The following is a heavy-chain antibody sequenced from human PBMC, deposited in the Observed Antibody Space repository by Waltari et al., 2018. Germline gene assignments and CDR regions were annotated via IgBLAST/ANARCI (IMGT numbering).Heavy chain of an antibody. J-gene: IGHJ4*02. CDR3: TKSIVVVVAALDY. D-gene: IGHD2-15*01. CDR2: ISGSGGST. CDR1: GFTFSSYA. V-gene: IGHV3-23*01. Sequence: EVQLLESGGGLVQPGGSLRLSCAASGFTFSSYAMSWVRQAPGKGLEWVSAISGSGGSTYYADSVKGRFTISRDNSKNTLYLQMNSLRAEDTAVYYCTKSIVVVVAALDYWGQGTLVTVSS.